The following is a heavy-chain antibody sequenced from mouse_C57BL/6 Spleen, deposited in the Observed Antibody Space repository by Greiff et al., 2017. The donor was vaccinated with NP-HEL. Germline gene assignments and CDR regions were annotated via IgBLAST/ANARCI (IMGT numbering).Heavy chain of an antibody. CDR1: GYTFTDYY. V-gene: IGHV1-26*01. CDR3: ARDDYALYYFDY. D-gene: IGHD2-4*01. Sequence: VQLQQSGPELVKPGASVKISCKASGYTFTDYYMNWVKQSHGKSLEWIGDINPNNGGTSYNQKFKGKATLTVDKSSSTAYMELRSLTSEDSAVYYCARDDYALYYFDYWGQGTTLTVSS. J-gene: IGHJ2*01. CDR2: INPNNGGT.